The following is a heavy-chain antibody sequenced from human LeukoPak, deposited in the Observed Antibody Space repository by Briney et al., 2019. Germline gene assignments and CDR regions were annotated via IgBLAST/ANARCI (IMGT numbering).Heavy chain of an antibody. V-gene: IGHV3-49*04. Sequence: GGSLRLSCTASGFTFGDYAMSWVRQAPGKGLEWVGFIRSKAYGGTTEYAGSVKGRFTISRDESKSIDYLQMNSLKTEDTAVYYCMVDCSSTSCYDYWGQGTLVTVSS. D-gene: IGHD2-2*01. CDR2: IRSKAYGGTT. J-gene: IGHJ4*02. CDR3: MVDCSSTSCYDY. CDR1: GFTFGDYA.